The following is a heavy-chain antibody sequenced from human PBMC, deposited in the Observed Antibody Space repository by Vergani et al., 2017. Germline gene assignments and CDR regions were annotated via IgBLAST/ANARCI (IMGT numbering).Heavy chain of an antibody. Sequence: QLQLQESGPGLVKPSETLSLTCTVSGGSISSSSYYWGWIRQPPGKGLEWIGSIYYSGSTYYNPSLKSRVTISVDTSKNQFSLKLSSVTAADTAVYYCARDGTFWSGYSRAYGMDVWGQGTTVTVSS. V-gene: IGHV4-39*07. D-gene: IGHD3-3*01. CDR2: IYYSGST. CDR3: ARDGTFWSGYSRAYGMDV. J-gene: IGHJ6*02. CDR1: GGSISSSSYY.